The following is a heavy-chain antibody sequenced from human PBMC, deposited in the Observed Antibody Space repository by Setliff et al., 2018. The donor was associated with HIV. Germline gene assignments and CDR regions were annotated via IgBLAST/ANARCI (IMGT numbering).Heavy chain of an antibody. CDR1: GFTFSNYY. CDR3: VRDPVRATSVLTYWYFDY. J-gene: IGHJ4*02. Sequence: PGGSLRLSCSASGFTFSNYYMSWVRQAPGKGLEWVANINQDGSEKHYVESVKGRFTVSRDNSEDSLYLQMNTLRADDTGTYYCVRDPVRATSVLTYWYFDYWGQGALVTVSS. D-gene: IGHD2-21*01. V-gene: IGHV3-7*01. CDR2: INQDGSEK.